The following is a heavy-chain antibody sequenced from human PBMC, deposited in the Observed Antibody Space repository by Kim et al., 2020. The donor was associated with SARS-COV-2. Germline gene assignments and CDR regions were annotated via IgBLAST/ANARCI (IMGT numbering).Heavy chain of an antibody. D-gene: IGHD4-17*01. CDR3: ARDRHGDYLVDY. Sequence: GGSLRLSYAASGFTFNSYSMNWVRQAPGKGLEWVSYISSSSDTTYYTDSVKGRFTISRDNVRNSLYLQMSSLRDDDTAVYYCARDRHGDYLVDYWGQGTLVTVSS. V-gene: IGHV3-48*02. J-gene: IGHJ4*02. CDR2: ISSSSDTT. CDR1: GFTFNSYS.